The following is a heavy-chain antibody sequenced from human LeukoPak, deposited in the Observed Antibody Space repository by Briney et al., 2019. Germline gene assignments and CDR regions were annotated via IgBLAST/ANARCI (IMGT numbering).Heavy chain of an antibody. CDR2: ISGSGYYS. D-gene: IGHD5-24*01. J-gene: IGHJ4*02. Sequence: PGGSLRLSCAASEFTFDNYAISWVRQAPGKGLEWVSVISGSGYYSYYADSVKGRFTISRDNSKNTLYLQMNSLRAEDTAVYYCARSSRDGYENWGREWKVGVYWGQGTLVTVSS. CDR3: ARSSRDGYENWGREWKVGVY. V-gene: IGHV3-23*01. CDR1: EFTFDNYA.